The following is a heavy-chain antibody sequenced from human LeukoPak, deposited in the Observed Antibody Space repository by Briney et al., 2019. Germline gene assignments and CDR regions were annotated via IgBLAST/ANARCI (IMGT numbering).Heavy chain of an antibody. CDR1: GFTFSSYA. V-gene: IGHV3-23*01. D-gene: IGHD3-22*01. Sequence: GGSLRLSCAASGFTFSSYAVSWVRQAPGKGLEWVSAISGSGGSTYYADSVKGRFTISRDNSKNTLYLQMNSLRAEDTAVYYCAKGSVPYYYDSSGYPDYWGQGTLVTVSS. CDR2: ISGSGGST. J-gene: IGHJ4*02. CDR3: AKGSVPYYYDSSGYPDY.